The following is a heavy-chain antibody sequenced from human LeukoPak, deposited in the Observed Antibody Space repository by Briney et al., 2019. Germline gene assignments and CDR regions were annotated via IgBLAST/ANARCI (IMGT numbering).Heavy chain of an antibody. D-gene: IGHD3-16*01. Sequence: SETLSLTCAVYGGSFSGYYWSWIRQPPGKGLEWIGEINHSGSTNYNPSLKSRVTISVDTSKNQFSLKLSSVTAADTAAYYCARGWPGGAVYYWGQGTLVTVSS. CDR3: ARGWPGGAVYY. J-gene: IGHJ4*02. CDR1: GGSFSGYY. CDR2: INHSGST. V-gene: IGHV4-34*01.